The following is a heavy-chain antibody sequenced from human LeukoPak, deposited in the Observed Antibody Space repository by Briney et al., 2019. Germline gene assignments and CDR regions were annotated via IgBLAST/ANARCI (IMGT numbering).Heavy chain of an antibody. J-gene: IGHJ4*02. Sequence: ASVKVSCKASGYTFTSYYMHWVRQAPGQGLEWMGIINPSGGSTSYAQKFQGRVTMTRDMSTSTVYMELSSLRSEDTAVYYCARDLGTVGIAAAEDYWGQGTLVTVSS. V-gene: IGHV1-46*01. CDR2: INPSGGST. CDR3: ARDLGTVGIAAAEDY. D-gene: IGHD6-13*01. CDR1: GYTFTSYY.